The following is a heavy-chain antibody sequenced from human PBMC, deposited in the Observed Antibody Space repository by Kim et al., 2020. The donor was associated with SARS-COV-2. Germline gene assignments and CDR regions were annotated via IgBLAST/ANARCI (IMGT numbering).Heavy chain of an antibody. CDR1: GYSFTNYW. V-gene: IGHV5-51*01. D-gene: IGHD3-16*01. CDR2: VYPGDSKT. Sequence: GESLKISCKASGYSFTNYWIGWVRQMPGKGLEWMGIVYPGDSKTKYSPSFQGQVTFTADKSTNTAYLQWNSLETSDTAIYFCARGDDYIWKNSRYIEYFDYWGQGTVVTVSS. CDR3: ARGDDYIWKNSRYIEYFDY. J-gene: IGHJ4*02.